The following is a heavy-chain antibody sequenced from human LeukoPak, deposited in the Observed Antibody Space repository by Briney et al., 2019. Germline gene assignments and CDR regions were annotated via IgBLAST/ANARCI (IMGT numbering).Heavy chain of an antibody. D-gene: IGHD2-2*01. J-gene: IGHJ3*02. Sequence: GGSLRLSCAASGFTFDDYGMSWVRQAPGKGLEWVSGINWNGGSTGYADSVKGRFTISRDNAKNSLYLQMNSLRAEDTAVYYCARDTDSDIYCSSTSCYAAGAFDIWGQGTMVTVSS. CDR3: ARDTDSDIYCSSTSCYAAGAFDI. CDR1: GFTFDDYG. V-gene: IGHV3-20*04. CDR2: INWNGGST.